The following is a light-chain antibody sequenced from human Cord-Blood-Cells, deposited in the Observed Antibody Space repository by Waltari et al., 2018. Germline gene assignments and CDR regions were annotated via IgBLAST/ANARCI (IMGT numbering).Light chain of an antibody. CDR1: SSDVGGYHS. V-gene: IGLV2-14*01. J-gene: IGLJ3*02. CDR2: DVS. Sequence: QSALTQPASVSGSPGQSITISCTGTSSDVGGYHSVSWYQQHPGKAPKLMIYDVSNRPSGVSNRFSGSKSGNTASLTISGLQAEDEADYYCSSYTSSSTWVFGGGTKLIVL. CDR3: SSYTSSSTWV.